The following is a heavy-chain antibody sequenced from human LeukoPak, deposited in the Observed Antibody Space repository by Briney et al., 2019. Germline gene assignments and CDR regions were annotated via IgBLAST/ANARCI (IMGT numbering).Heavy chain of an antibody. D-gene: IGHD4-17*01. J-gene: IGHJ4*02. Sequence: PGGSLRLSCAASGFTFSSYAMSWVRQAPGKGLVWVSRIKSDGSATSYADSVKGRFTISRDNAKNTLYLQMNSLRAEDTGLYYCARAYGPDYWGQGTLVTVSS. CDR2: IKSDGSAT. V-gene: IGHV3-74*01. CDR3: ARAYGPDY. CDR1: GFTFSSYA.